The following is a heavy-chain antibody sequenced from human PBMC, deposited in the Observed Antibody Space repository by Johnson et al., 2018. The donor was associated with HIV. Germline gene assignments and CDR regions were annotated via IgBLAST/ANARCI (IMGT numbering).Heavy chain of an antibody. D-gene: IGHD5-24*01. V-gene: IGHV3-13*01. CDR2: IGSSGDT. CDR3: AREGPSERAGFDI. Sequence: VQLVESGGGVVQPGGSLRLSCAASGFIFSSYDMHWVRQTTGNGLEWISGIGSSGDTFYPGSVKGRFTISRANAKNSLYLQMNSLRADDTAVYYCAREGPSERAGFDIWGQGTMVTVSS. J-gene: IGHJ3*02. CDR1: GFIFSSYD.